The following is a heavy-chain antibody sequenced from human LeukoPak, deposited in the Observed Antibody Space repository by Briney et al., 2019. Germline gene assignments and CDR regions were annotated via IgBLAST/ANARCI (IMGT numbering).Heavy chain of an antibody. CDR2: IYYSGST. CDR3: ATVVIATHNFDY. J-gene: IGHJ4*01. Sequence: SETLSLTCTVSGGSISSSSYYWGWIRQPPGKGLEWIGSIYYSGSTYYNPSLKSRVTISVDTSKNQFSLKLSSVTAADTAVYYCATVVIATHNFDYWGHGTLVTVSS. D-gene: IGHD2-21*01. V-gene: IGHV4-39*01. CDR1: GGSISSSSYY.